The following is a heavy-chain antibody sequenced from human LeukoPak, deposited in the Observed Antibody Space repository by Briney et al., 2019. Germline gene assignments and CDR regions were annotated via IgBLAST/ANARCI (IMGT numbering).Heavy chain of an antibody. D-gene: IGHD3-22*01. J-gene: IGHJ5*02. CDR2: INPNSGGT. CDR1: GYTFTGYY. Sequence: ASVKVSCKASGYTFTGYYMHWVRQAPGQGLEWMGWINPNSGGTNYAQKFQGRVTMTRDTSISTAYMELSRLRFDDTAFYYCARADDTRGGNWFDPWGQGTLVTVSS. CDR3: ARADDTRGGNWFDP. V-gene: IGHV1-2*02.